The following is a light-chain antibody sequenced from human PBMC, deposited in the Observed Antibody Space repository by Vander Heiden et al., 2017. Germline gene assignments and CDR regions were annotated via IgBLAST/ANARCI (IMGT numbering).Light chain of an antibody. CDR1: QGISSY. V-gene: IGKV1-8*01. CDR3: QQYDSYPRFT. CDR2: AAS. Sequence: AIRPTPSPSSLSASTGDRVTITCRASQGISSYLAWYQQKPGKAPKLLIYAASTLQSGVPSRFSGSGSGTDFTLTISCLQSEDFATYYCQQYDSYPRFTFGPGTKVDIK. J-gene: IGKJ3*01.